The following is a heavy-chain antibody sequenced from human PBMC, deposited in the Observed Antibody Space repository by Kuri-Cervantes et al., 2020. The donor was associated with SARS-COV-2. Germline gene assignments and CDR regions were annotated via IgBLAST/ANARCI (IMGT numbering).Heavy chain of an antibody. CDR1: GFTFSSYS. D-gene: IGHD3-22*01. Sequence: GGSLRLSCAASGFTFSSYSMNWVRQAPGKGLEWVLSISSSSSYIYYADSVKGRFTISRDNAKNSLYLQMNSLRAEDTAVYYCASPSSGYSGGFDYWGQGTLVTVSS. J-gene: IGHJ4*02. CDR2: ISSSSSYI. V-gene: IGHV3-21*01. CDR3: ASPSSGYSGGFDY.